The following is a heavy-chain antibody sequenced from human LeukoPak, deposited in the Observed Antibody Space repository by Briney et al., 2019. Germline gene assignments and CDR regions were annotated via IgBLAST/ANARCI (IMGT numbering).Heavy chain of an antibody. J-gene: IGHJ4*02. CDR2: ISSSGSTI. CDR1: GFTLSDYY. D-gene: IGHD6-13*01. Sequence: NAGGSLRLSCAASGFTLSDYYMSWIRQAPGKGLEWVSYISSSGSTIYYADSVKGRFTISRDNAKNSLYLQMNSLRAEDTAVYYCAKVGGFIAAAGTIDYWGQGTLVTVSS. CDR3: AKVGGFIAAAGTIDY. V-gene: IGHV3-11*01.